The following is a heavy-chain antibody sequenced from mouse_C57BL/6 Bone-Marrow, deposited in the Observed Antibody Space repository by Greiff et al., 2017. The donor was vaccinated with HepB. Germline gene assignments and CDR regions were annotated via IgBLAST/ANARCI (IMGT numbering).Heavy chain of an antibody. Sequence: VQLQQSDAELVKPGASVKLSCKASGYTFTSYWMHWVKQRPGQGLEWIGEIDPSDSYTNYNQKFKGKSTLTVDKSSSTAYMQLSSLTSEDSAVYYCARELRLRFAYWGQGTLVTVSA. CDR3: ARELRLRFAY. D-gene: IGHD3-2*02. J-gene: IGHJ3*01. V-gene: IGHV1-69*01. CDR1: GYTFTSYW. CDR2: IDPSDSYT.